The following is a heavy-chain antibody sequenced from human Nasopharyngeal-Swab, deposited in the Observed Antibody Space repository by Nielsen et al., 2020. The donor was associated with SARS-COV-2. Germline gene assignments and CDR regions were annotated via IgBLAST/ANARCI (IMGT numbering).Heavy chain of an antibody. V-gene: IGHV3-30*03. Sequence: GESLKISCAASGFTFSSYGMHWVRQAPGKGLEWVAVISYDGSNKYYADSVKGRFTISRDNSKNTLYLQMNSLRAEDTAVYYCASTHGGFGEHYYYYGMDVWGQGTTVTVSS. D-gene: IGHD3-10*01. CDR3: ASTHGGFGEHYYYYGMDV. J-gene: IGHJ6*02. CDR2: ISYDGSNK. CDR1: GFTFSSYG.